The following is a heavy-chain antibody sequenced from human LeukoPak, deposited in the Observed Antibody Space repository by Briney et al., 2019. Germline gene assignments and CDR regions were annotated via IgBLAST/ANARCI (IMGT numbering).Heavy chain of an antibody. Sequence: GESLKISCKGSGYKFTNYWIVWVRQMPGKGLEWMGRIDPSDSYTNYSPSFQGHVTISADKSISTAYLQWSSLKASDTAMYYCARSVGYSGYDPNNDFDYWGQGTLVTVSS. D-gene: IGHD5-12*01. CDR2: IDPSDSYT. CDR1: GYKFTNYW. CDR3: ARSVGYSGYDPNNDFDY. J-gene: IGHJ4*02. V-gene: IGHV5-10-1*01.